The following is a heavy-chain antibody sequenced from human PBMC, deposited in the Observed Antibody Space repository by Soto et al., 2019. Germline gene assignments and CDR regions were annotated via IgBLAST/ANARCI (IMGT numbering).Heavy chain of an antibody. CDR2: INSDGSTT. CDR1: GFIFSNHW. J-gene: IGHJ1*01. CDR3: AKAPVPDYGAFGSCVFQL. D-gene: IGHD4-17*01. V-gene: IGHV3-74*01. Sequence: SGGSLRLSCAASGFIFSNHWMHWARQAPGKGPVWVSRINSDGSTTYYTDSVKGRFTISRDNSKNTLYLQMNSLRAEDTAIFYCAKAPVPDYGAFGSCVFQLWGQGTLVTVSS.